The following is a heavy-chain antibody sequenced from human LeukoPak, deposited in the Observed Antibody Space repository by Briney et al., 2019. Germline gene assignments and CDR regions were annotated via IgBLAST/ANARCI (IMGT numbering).Heavy chain of an antibody. CDR1: GFTFSSSW. D-gene: IGHD3-3*01. CDR3: ARDTVPSFGWFDP. CDR2: IRQDGSEE. Sequence: GGSLRLSCVVSGFTFSSSWMSWVRQAPGKGLEWVANIRQDGSEEYYVDSVKGRFSISRDNAENSLYLQMNSLRAEDTAVYYCARDTVPSFGWFDPWGQGTLVTVSS. J-gene: IGHJ5*02. V-gene: IGHV3-7*01.